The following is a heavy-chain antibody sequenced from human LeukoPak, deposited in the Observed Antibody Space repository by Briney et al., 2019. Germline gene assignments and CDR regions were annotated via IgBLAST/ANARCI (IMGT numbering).Heavy chain of an antibody. CDR3: ATAHFGWFGEYGGLDY. Sequence: ASVRVSCKVSGYTLNELSMHRVRQAPGKGLEWMGGFDPEDGETIYAQKFQGRVTMTEDTSTDTAYMELSSLRSEDTAVYYCATAHFGWFGEYGGLDYWGQGTLVTVSS. CDR1: GYTLNELS. V-gene: IGHV1-24*01. CDR2: FDPEDGET. J-gene: IGHJ4*02. D-gene: IGHD3-10*01.